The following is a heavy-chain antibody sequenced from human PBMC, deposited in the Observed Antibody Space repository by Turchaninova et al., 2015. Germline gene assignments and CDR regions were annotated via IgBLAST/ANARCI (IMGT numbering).Heavy chain of an antibody. CDR3: ARGGDYGDFGYFDY. J-gene: IGHJ4*02. D-gene: IGHD4-17*01. CDR1: VGTFSGYY. V-gene: IGHV4-34*08. CDR2: INHSGGT. Sequence: QGHLQQWGPGLLKPSETLSLTCAVYVGTFSGYYWIWIRQSPGQGLEWIGEINHSGGTKYNPSLKSRVTISLDTSKNQFSLKLNSVTAADTAVYYCARGGDYGDFGYFDYWGQGSPVTVSS.